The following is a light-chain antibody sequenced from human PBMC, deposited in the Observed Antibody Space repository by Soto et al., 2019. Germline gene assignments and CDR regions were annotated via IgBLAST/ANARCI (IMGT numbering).Light chain of an antibody. J-gene: IGLJ1*01. CDR2: DVS. V-gene: IGLV2-11*01. CDR3: SSYAGSYTFGV. Sequence: SVLTQPRSVSGSPGQSVTISCTGTSSDVGGYKYVSWYQHHPGKAPKLMIYDVSKRPSGVPDRFSGSKSGNTASLTISRLQPDDEADYYCSSYAGSYTFGVFGTGTKVTVL. CDR1: SSDVGGYKY.